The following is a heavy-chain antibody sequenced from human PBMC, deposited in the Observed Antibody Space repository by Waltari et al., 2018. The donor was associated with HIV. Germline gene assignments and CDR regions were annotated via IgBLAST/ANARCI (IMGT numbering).Heavy chain of an antibody. CDR3: ARHALRVGAAYWNFDL. D-gene: IGHD1-26*01. Sequence: QLQLQESGPGLVKPSETLSLTCTVSGGSVSSSSYFWGWIRRPPGKGMEWVGRVYYTGGAYYTPALKSRVTISVDTSKNQFSLKVTSVTAADTAVYYCARHALRVGAAYWNFDLWGRGTLVTVSS. CDR1: GGSVSSSSYF. V-gene: IGHV4-39*01. J-gene: IGHJ2*01. CDR2: VYYTGGA.